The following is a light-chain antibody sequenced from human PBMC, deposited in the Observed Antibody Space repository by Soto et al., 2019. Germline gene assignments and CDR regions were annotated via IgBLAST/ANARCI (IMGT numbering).Light chain of an antibody. CDR2: GVS. J-gene: IGKJ1*01. V-gene: IGKV3-20*01. CDR3: GQFVSSPPRT. Sequence: EIVLTQSPRTLSLSPGEKATLSCRASQSVGDTLLSWYQQKPGLAPSLLIYGVSNRATGIPDRFRGSGSGTDFILAISRLEPEDFALYYCGQFVSSPPRTFGQGTKVEIK. CDR1: QSVGDTL.